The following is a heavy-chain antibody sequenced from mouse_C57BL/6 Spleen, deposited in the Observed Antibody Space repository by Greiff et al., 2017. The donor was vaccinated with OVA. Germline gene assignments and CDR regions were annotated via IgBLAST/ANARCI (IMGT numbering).Heavy chain of an antibody. D-gene: IGHD1-1*01. CDR1: GFSLTSYG. CDR3: AKKGGGSSWDWYCDV. CDR2: IWRGGST. J-gene: IGHJ1*03. V-gene: IGHV2-5*01. Sequence: VQLQQSGPGLVQPSQSLSITCTVSGFSLTSYGVHWVRQSPGKGLEWLGVIWRGGSTDYKAAFMSRLSITKDNSKSQVFFKMNSLQADDTAIYYFAKKGGGSSWDWYCDVWGTGTTVTVSS.